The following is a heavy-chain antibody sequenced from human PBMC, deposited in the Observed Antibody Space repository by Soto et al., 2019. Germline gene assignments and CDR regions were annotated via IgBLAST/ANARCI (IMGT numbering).Heavy chain of an antibody. J-gene: IGHJ5*02. D-gene: IGHD1-1*01. CDR1: GGSISSSSYY. CDR2: IYYSGST. Sequence: QLQLQESGPGLVKPSETLSLTCTVSGGSISSSSYYWGWIRQPPGKGLEWIGSIYYSGSTYYNPSLNSRVTIAADTSKNQSSLKLSSVTAADTAVYCCARRGGHNEVQLVRGWFDPWGQGTLVTVSS. CDR3: ARRGGHNEVQLVRGWFDP. V-gene: IGHV4-39*01.